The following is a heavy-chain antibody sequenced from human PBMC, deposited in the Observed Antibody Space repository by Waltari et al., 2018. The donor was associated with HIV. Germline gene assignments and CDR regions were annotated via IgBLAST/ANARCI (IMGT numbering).Heavy chain of an antibody. J-gene: IGHJ4*02. CDR3: ARDYSGTYADFDY. D-gene: IGHD1-26*01. V-gene: IGHV3-48*01. Sequence: EVQLVESGGGLVQPGGCLRLPCAACGCRLRAYSMNWVRQAPGKGLEWVSYISSSGSTIYYADSVRGRFTISRDNAKNSLYLQLNSLRAEDTAVYYCARDYSGTYADFDYWGQGTLVTVSS. CDR1: GCRLRAYS. CDR2: ISSSGSTI.